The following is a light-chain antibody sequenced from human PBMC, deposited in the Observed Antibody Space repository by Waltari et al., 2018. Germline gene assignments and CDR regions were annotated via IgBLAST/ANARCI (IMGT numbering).Light chain of an antibody. V-gene: IGLV2-14*03. CDR1: SNVGGGFYV. J-gene: IGLJ2*01. CDR3: NSQSCNAVVL. Sequence: QSLLPHPASVAGSAGSATTFSCGTSSNVGGGFYVPCWYQDHPGQAPKVIIYDVSDRPSGVSDRFSGSKSGNTASLTISGLQAEDEADYYCNSQSCNAVVLFGGGTKLTVL. CDR2: DVS.